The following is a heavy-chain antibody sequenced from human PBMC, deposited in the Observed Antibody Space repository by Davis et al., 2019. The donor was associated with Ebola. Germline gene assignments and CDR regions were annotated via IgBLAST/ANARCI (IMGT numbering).Heavy chain of an antibody. J-gene: IGHJ4*02. CDR1: GGSISSYY. Sequence: SETLSLTCTVSGGSISSYYWSWIRQPPGKGLEWIGYIYYSGSTNYNPSLKSRVTISVDTSKNQFSLRLTSVPAADTAVYYCAGQDRGLGYWGQGTLVTVSS. D-gene: IGHD3-22*01. V-gene: IGHV4-59*01. CDR2: IYYSGST. CDR3: AGQDRGLGY.